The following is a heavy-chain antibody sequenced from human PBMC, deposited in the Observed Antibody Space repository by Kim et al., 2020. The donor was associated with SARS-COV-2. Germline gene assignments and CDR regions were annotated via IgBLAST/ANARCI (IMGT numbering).Heavy chain of an antibody. V-gene: IGHV4-59*01. CDR1: GGSISSYY. D-gene: IGHD1-26*01. J-gene: IGHJ4*02. CDR2: IYYSGST. CDR3: ARVLSGSYKGVFDY. Sequence: SETLSLTCTVSGGSISSYYWSWIRQPPGKGLEWIGYIYYSGSTNYNPSLKSRVTISVDTSKNQFSLKLSSVTAADTAVYYCARVLSGSYKGVFDYWGQGTLVTVSS.